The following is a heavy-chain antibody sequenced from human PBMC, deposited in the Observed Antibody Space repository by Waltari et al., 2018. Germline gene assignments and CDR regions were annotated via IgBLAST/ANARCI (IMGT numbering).Heavy chain of an antibody. CDR1: GDSLTSASY. CDR2: DYHFGSS. Sequence: QVQLQESGPGLVKPSETLSLTCAVSGDSLTSASYWGWIRQPPGKGLEWIGYDYHFGSSSYNPSLKSRVTMSVDTSKRQFSLNLSSVTAADTAVYYCARHESAHYGGFDSWGRGTLVTVSA. CDR3: ARHESAHYGGFDS. V-gene: IGHV4-38-2*01. D-gene: IGHD4-17*01. J-gene: IGHJ4*02.